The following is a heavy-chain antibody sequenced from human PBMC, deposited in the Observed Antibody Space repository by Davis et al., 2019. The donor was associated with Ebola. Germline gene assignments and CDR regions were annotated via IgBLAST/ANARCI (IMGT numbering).Heavy chain of an antibody. Sequence: SETLSLTCTVSGGSISSYYWSWIRQPPGKGLEWIGYIYYSGSTNYNPSLKSRVTISVDTSTNQFYLKLSSVTAADTAVYYCAGGYCSSTSCYTGLEYWGQGTLVTVSS. J-gene: IGHJ4*02. D-gene: IGHD2-2*02. CDR1: GGSISSYY. CDR2: IYYSGST. V-gene: IGHV4-59*01. CDR3: AGGYCSSTSCYTGLEY.